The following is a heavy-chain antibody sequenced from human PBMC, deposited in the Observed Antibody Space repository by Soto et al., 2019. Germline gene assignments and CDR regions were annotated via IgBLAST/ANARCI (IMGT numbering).Heavy chain of an antibody. V-gene: IGHV1-18*04. CDR3: ARVVKAGDYGDYGRYYFDY. CDR1: GHTFTTYG. D-gene: IGHD4-17*01. J-gene: IGHJ4*01. CDR2: ISAYSGNT. Sequence: QVQLVQSGAEVKKPGASVKVSCKASGHTFTTYGITWVRQAPGQGLEWMGWISAYSGNTNYAQKLQGRLTVTTDTSTNTAYMDLRSLRSDDTAVYYCARVVKAGDYGDYGRYYFDYWGHGTLVTVSS.